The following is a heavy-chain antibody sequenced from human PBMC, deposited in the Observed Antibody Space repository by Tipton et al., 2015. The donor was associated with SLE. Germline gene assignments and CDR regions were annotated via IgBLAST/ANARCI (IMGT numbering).Heavy chain of an antibody. V-gene: IGHV4-4*08. CDR2: IYKTGIT. CDR1: GDSITDHY. J-gene: IGHJ6*02. CDR3: ARVGCSNTNCLIRGWDV. Sequence: TLSLTCIVSGDSITDHYWVWIRQPPGRGLEWMGYIYKTGITSYDPSLKSRVSISVDTSKNQFALKLTSVTAADTAVYYCARVGCSNTNCLIRGWDVWGQGTTVTVSS. D-gene: IGHD2-2*01.